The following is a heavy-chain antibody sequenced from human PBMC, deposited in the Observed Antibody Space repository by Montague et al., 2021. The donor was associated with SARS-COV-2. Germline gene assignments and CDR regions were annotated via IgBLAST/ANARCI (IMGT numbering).Heavy chain of an antibody. J-gene: IGHJ4*02. D-gene: IGHD2-8*02. Sequence: SLSLSCAASGFTFSYFEMNWVRQAPGKGLEWISYISGAGTTIYYADSVKGRFTTSRDNAKNSLYLQMNSLRAEDTAVYYCARDLVVTDGISDYWGQGTLVTVSS. CDR1: GFTFSYFE. CDR3: ARDLVVTDGISDY. CDR2: ISGAGTTI. V-gene: IGHV3-48*03.